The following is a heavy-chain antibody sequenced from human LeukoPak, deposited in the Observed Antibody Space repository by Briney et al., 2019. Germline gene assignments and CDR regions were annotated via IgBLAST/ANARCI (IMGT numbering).Heavy chain of an antibody. CDR2: MNPNSGNT. V-gene: IGHV1-8*01. D-gene: IGHD6-13*01. CDR1: GYTFTSYD. J-gene: IGHJ6*02. Sequence: ASVKVSCKASGYTFTSYDINWVRQATGQGLEWMGWMNPNSGNTGYAQRFQGRVTMTRNTSISTAYMELSSLRSEDTAVYCCARGDSSSSWLFNYYYYYGMDVWGQGTTVTVSS. CDR3: ARGDSSSSWLFNYYYYYGMDV.